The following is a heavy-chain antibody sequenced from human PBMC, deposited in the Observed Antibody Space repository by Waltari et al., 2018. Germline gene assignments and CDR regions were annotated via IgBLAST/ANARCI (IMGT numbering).Heavy chain of an antibody. J-gene: IGHJ5*02. CDR2: ISSGGNT. Sequence: EVQLLDSGGGLVQPGGSLRLSCAASGFPFRHSVMRWVRQAPGKGLEWVSTISSGGNTYYADSVKGRLTVSRDNSKNTLYLQMNSLRAEDTAVYYCAKRGSDGAWFDPWGQGTLVTVSS. D-gene: IGHD5-12*01. CDR1: GFPFRHSV. CDR3: AKRGSDGAWFDP. V-gene: IGHV3-23*01.